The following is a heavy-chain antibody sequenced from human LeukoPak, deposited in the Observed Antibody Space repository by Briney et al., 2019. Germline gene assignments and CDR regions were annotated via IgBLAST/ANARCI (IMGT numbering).Heavy chain of an antibody. D-gene: IGHD1-26*01. CDR1: GYTFTSYD. CDR3: ARGAEWEPPYYFDY. Sequence: ASVKVSCKASGYTFTSYDINWMRQATGQGLEWMGWMNPNGGNTGYAQKFQGRVTMTRNTSISTAYMELSSLRSEDTAVYYCARGAEWEPPYYFDYWGQGTLVTVSS. J-gene: IGHJ4*02. V-gene: IGHV1-8*01. CDR2: MNPNGGNT.